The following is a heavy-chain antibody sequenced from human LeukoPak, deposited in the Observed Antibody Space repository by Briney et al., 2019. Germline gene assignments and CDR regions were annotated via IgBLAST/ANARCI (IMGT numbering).Heavy chain of an antibody. J-gene: IGHJ6*02. D-gene: IGHD3-3*01. CDR2: INNAGSST. CDR3: ARDRFALMDV. V-gene: IGHV3-74*01. CDR1: GFAFSSYW. Sequence: GGSLRLSCAASGFAFSSYWMFWVRQVPGKGLVWVSHINNAGSSTGYADSVKGRFTISRDNAKNSLYLQMNSLRAEDTAVYYCARDRFALMDVWGQGTTVTVSS.